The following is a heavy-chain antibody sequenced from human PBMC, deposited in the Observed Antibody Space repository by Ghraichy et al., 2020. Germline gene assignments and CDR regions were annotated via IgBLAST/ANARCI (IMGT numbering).Heavy chain of an antibody. J-gene: IGHJ4*02. D-gene: IGHD2/OR15-2a*01. Sequence: SGPTLVKPTQTLTLTCTFSGFSLTTSGMGVGWIRQPPGKALEWLALIYWDDDKRYSPSLKSRLTITKDTSKNQVVLTMTNMDPVDTATYFCAHLSFRTSPFDYWGQGTLVTVSS. CDR2: IYWDDDK. CDR3: AHLSFRTSPFDY. V-gene: IGHV2-5*02. CDR1: GFSLTTSGMG.